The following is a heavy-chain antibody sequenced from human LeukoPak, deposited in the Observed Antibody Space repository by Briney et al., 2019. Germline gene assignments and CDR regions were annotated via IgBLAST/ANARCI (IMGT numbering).Heavy chain of an antibody. CDR3: ATTPGKLWFGELSR. D-gene: IGHD3-10*01. V-gene: IGHV3-30*02. J-gene: IGHJ4*02. CDR2: IRFDGSNN. CDR1: GFTFNSYG. Sequence: GGSLRLSCAASGFTFNSYGIHWVRQAPGKGLEWVAFIRFDGSNNYYADSVKGRFTISRDNSKNTLYLQMNSLRAEDTAVYYCATTPGKLWFGELSRWGQGTLVTVSS.